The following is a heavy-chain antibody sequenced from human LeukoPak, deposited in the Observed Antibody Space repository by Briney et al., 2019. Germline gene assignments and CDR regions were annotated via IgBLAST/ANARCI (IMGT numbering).Heavy chain of an antibody. D-gene: IGHD3-10*01. V-gene: IGHV1-18*01. Sequence: GASVKVSCKASGYTFTSYGISWVRQAPGQGLEWMGWISAYNGNTNYAQKLQGRVTMTTDTSTSTAYMELRSLRSDDTAVYYCARDGRITMVRGTPVGYNWFDPWGQGTLVTVSS. J-gene: IGHJ5*02. CDR1: GYTFTSYG. CDR3: ARDGRITMVRGTPVGYNWFDP. CDR2: ISAYNGNT.